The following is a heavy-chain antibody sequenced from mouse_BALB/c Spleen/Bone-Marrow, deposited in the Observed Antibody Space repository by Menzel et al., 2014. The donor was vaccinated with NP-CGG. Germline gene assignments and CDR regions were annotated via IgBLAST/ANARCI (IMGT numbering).Heavy chain of an antibody. Sequence: EVKLMDSGTVLTRPGASVKMSCKASGYSFTSYWMHWVKQRPGQGLEWIGAIYPGNSDTTYNQKFKGKAKLTAVTSASTAYMELSSLTNEDSAVYYCTRNWDWYFDVWGAGTTVTVSS. V-gene: IGHV1-5*01. J-gene: IGHJ1*01. CDR1: GYSFTSYW. CDR3: TRNWDWYFDV. D-gene: IGHD4-1*01. CDR2: IYPGNSDT.